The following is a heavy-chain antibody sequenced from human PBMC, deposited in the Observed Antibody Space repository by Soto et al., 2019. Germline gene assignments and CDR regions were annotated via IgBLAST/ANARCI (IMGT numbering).Heavy chain of an antibody. J-gene: IGHJ4*02. D-gene: IGHD7-27*01. CDR1: GFTFSSYA. Sequence: GGSLRLSCAASGFTFSSYAMHWVRQAPGKGLEWVAVISYDGSNKYYADSVKGRFTISRDNSKNTLYLQMNSLRAEDTAVYYCAREPDWGSGVFDYWGQGTLVTVSS. V-gene: IGHV3-30-3*01. CDR3: AREPDWGSGVFDY. CDR2: ISYDGSNK.